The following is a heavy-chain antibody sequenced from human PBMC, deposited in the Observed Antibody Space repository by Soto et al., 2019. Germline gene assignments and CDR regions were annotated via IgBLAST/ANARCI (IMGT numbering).Heavy chain of an antibody. V-gene: IGHV3-21*01. CDR1: EVTFRSCS. CDR2: ISSSSSYI. CDR3: ARKAFNYDFWSGYYGDFDY. D-gene: IGHD3-3*01. J-gene: IGHJ4*02. Sequence: MSLSFAPSEVTFRSCSRNWVRDAPGKGLEWVSSISSSSSYIYYADSVKGRFTISRDNAKNSLYLQMNSLRAEDTAVYYCARKAFNYDFWSGYYGDFDYWGQGTLVTVSS.